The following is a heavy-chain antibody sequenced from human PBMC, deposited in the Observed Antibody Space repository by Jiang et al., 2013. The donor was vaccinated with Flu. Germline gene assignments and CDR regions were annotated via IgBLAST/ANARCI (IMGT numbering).Heavy chain of an antibody. Sequence: SQTLSLTCVISGDSVSSNSAAWNWIRQSPSRGLEWLGRTYYRSKWYNDYAVSVKSRITINPDTSKNQFSLQLNSVTPEDTAVYYCARDLGPYSSSWSPYYYYGMDVWGQGTTVTVSS. D-gene: IGHD6-13*01. J-gene: IGHJ6*02. V-gene: IGHV6-1*01. CDR2: TYYRSKWYN. CDR1: GDSVSSNSAA. CDR3: ARDLGPYSSSWSPYYYYGMDV.